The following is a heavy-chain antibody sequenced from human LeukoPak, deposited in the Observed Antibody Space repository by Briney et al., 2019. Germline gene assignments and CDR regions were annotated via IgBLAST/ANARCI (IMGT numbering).Heavy chain of an antibody. V-gene: IGHV4-39*01. CDR3: ARFMVRGLIVDY. Sequence: PSETLSLTYTVSGGSISSNDYYWGWIRQPPGRGLEWIGNIYYSGSTFYNPSLKSRVTISVDTSKNQFSLKLSSVTAADTAVYYCARFMVRGLIVDYWGQGTLVTVSS. CDR2: IYYSGST. D-gene: IGHD3-10*01. CDR1: GGSISSNDYY. J-gene: IGHJ4*02.